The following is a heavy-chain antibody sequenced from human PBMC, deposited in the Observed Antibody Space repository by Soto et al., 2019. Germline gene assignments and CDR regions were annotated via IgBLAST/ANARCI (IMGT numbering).Heavy chain of an antibody. CDR3: AKVYFGESDGFDI. CDR1: GFTFSNFA. J-gene: IGHJ3*02. V-gene: IGHV3-23*01. D-gene: IGHD3-16*01. CDR2: ITANGRTP. Sequence: VNLLESGGGLVQPGGSLRLSCAASGFTFSNFAMSWVRQAPGRGLEWVSEITANGRTPSYADSVKGRFTISKDESKNTLYLQMNSLRADDPALYYCAKVYFGESDGFDIWGQGTMVTVAS.